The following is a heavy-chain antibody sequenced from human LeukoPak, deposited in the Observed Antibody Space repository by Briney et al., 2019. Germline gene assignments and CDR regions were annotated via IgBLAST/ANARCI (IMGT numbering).Heavy chain of an antibody. V-gene: IGHV4-31*03. CDR2: IYDSGTT. D-gene: IGHD1-14*01. CDR3: ARGGDRRGFDY. Sequence: SETLSLTCTVSGGSISNVGYYWSWIRQHPGKGLEWIGYIYDSGTTYYNPALQSRVTISVDTSDNQFSLKLRSLTAADTAVYYCARGGDRRGFDYWGQGTLVTVSS. J-gene: IGHJ4*02. CDR1: GGSISNVGYY.